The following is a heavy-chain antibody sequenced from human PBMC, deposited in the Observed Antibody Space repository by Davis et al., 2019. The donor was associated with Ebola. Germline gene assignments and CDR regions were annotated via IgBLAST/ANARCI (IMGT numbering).Heavy chain of an antibody. CDR2: IIPILGIA. CDR3: AREAQQQPIYYYYYGMDV. CDR1: GGTFSSYA. V-gene: IGHV1-69*10. J-gene: IGHJ6*02. Sequence: SVKVSCKASGGTFSSYAISWVRQAPGQGLEWMGGIIPILGIANYAQKFQGRVTITADKSTSTAYMELSSLRSEDTAVYYCAREAQQQPIYYYYYGMDVWGQGTTVTVSS. D-gene: IGHD6-13*01.